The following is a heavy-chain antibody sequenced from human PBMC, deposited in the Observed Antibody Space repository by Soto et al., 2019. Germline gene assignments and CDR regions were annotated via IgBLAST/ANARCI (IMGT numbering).Heavy chain of an antibody. J-gene: IGHJ4*02. CDR3: ASLCKVGSVATICRLVDY. Sequence: SETLSLTCTVSGGSISSGGYYWSWIRQHPGEGLEWIGEINHSGSTNYNPSLKSRVTISVDTSKNQFSLKLSSVTAADTAVYYCASLCKVGSVATICRLVDYWGQGTLVTVSS. CDR1: GGSISSGGYY. V-gene: IGHV4-39*07. CDR2: INHSGST. D-gene: IGHD5-12*01.